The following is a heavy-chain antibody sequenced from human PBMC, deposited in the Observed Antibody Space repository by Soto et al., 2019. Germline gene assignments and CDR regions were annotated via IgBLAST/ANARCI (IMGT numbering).Heavy chain of an antibody. J-gene: IGHJ6*03. Sequence: GASVKVSCKASGYTFTSYDINWVRQATGQRLEWMGWMNPNSGNTGYAQKFQGRVTMTRNTSISTAYMELSSLRSEDTAVYYCARWGSSGYCSGGSCYSIYYYYYMDVWGKGTTVTVSS. V-gene: IGHV1-8*01. D-gene: IGHD2-15*01. CDR3: ARWGSSGYCSGGSCYSIYYYYYMDV. CDR1: GYTFTSYD. CDR2: MNPNSGNT.